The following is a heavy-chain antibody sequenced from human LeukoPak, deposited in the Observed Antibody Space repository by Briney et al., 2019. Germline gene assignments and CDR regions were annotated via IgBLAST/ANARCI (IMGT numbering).Heavy chain of an antibody. CDR1: GFTVSTNC. Sequence: GGSLLLFCSASGFTVSTNCVTWVRQAPGKGLEWVSTIYSGGTTYYADSVMGRFTISRHNSRNTLYLQMNSLRAEDTAVYYCARVVTVMIYNLCLWGQGTLVTVSS. CDR3: ARVVTVMIYNLCL. V-gene: IGHV3-53*04. J-gene: IGHJ4*02. CDR2: IYSGGTT. D-gene: IGHD5-24*01.